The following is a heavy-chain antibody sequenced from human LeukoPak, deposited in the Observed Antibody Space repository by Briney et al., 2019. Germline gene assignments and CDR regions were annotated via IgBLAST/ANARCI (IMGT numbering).Heavy chain of an antibody. CDR2: IYYSGST. J-gene: IGHJ4*02. V-gene: IGHV4-59*08. D-gene: IGHD6-13*01. CDR3: ARHVEAAEKFDY. Sequence: SETLSLTCAVYGGSFSGYYWSWIRQPPGKGLEWIGYIYYSGSTNYNPSLKSRVTISVDTSKNQFSLKLSSVTAADTAVYYCARHVEAAEKFDYWGQGTLVTVSS. CDR1: GGSFSGYY.